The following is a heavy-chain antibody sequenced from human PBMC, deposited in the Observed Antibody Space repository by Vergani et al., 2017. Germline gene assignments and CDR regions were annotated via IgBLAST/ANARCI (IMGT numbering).Heavy chain of an antibody. CDR1: GGSISSYY. CDR3: ARGTWMATYFDY. D-gene: IGHD5-24*01. V-gene: IGHV4-59*01. J-gene: IGHJ4*02. CDR2: IYYSGST. Sequence: QVQLQESGPGLVKPSETLSLTCTVSGGSISSYYWSWIRQPPGKGLEWIGYIYYSGSTNYNPSLKSRVTISVDTSKNQFSLKLSSVTAADTAVYYCARGTWMATYFDYWGQGTLLTVSS.